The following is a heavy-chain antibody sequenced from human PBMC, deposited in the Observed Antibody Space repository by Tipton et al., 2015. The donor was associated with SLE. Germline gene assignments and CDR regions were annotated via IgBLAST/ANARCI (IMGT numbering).Heavy chain of an antibody. CDR1: GGSISSSDDY. CDR3: ARVGEYIGP. D-gene: IGHD6-6*01. V-gene: IGHV4-39*07. J-gene: IGHJ5*02. CDR2: TYFSGST. Sequence: TLSLTCTVSGGSISSSDDYWGWIRQSPGKELEWIGSTYFSGSTYYNPSLKSRVTTSVDMSKNQFSLKLSSVTAADTAVYYCARVGEYIGPWSQGTLVTVSS.